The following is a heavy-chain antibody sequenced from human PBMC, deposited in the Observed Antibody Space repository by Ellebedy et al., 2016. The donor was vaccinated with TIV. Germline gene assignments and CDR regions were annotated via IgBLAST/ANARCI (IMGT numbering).Heavy chain of an antibody. CDR3: VKDPSDDFWSGYAYYFHY. J-gene: IGHJ4*02. CDR2: ISSNGGSS. CDR1: GFTFSNYA. D-gene: IGHD3-3*01. V-gene: IGHV3-64D*06. Sequence: GESLKISCSASGFTFSNYAMHWVRQAPGKGLEYVSAISSNGGSSFYAGSVRGRFTISRDNSRNTLYLQINSLTTEDAAVYYCVKDPSDDFWSGYAYYFHYWGQGTLVTVSS.